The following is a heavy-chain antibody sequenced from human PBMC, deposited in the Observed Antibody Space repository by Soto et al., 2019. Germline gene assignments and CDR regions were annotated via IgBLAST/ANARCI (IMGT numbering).Heavy chain of an antibody. J-gene: IGHJ4*02. CDR1: GFTFSSYA. CDR3: ERDPKNYNWNDLDY. CDR2: ISYDGSNK. Sequence: QVQLVESGGGVVQPGRSLRLSCAASGFTFSSYAMHWVRQAPGKGLEWVAVISYDGSNKYYVDSVKGRFTISRDNSKYTLYLQMNRLSDEDTAVYYCERDPKNYNWNDLDYWGQGTLVTVSS. D-gene: IGHD1-20*01. V-gene: IGHV3-30-3*01.